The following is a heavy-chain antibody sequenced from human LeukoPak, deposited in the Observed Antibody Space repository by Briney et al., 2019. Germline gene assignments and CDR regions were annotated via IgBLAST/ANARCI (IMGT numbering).Heavy chain of an antibody. V-gene: IGHV3-11*01. J-gene: IGHJ6*02. CDR2: ISSGGSTI. Sequence: GGSLRLSCAASGVTFSDYYMSWIRQAPGKGLEWVSYISSGGSTIDYADSVKGRFTISRDNAKNSLYLQMNSLRAEDTAVYYCARDRASRYGMDVWGQGTTVTVSS. CDR3: ARDRASRYGMDV. CDR1: GVTFSDYY. D-gene: IGHD3-10*01.